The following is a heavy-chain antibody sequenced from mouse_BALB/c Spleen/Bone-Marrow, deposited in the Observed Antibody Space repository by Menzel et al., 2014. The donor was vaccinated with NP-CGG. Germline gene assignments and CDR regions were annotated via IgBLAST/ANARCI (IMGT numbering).Heavy chain of an antibody. J-gene: IGHJ4*01. CDR1: GYTFSSYW. Sequence: QVQLKESGAELMKTGASVKISCKATGYTFSSYWIEWVKQRPGHGLEWIGEILPGSGSIKYNEKFKGKATFTADTSSNTAYMQLSSLTSEDSAVYYCASRYDTMDYWGQGTSVTVSS. V-gene: IGHV1-9*01. CDR2: ILPGSGSI. CDR3: ASRYDTMDY.